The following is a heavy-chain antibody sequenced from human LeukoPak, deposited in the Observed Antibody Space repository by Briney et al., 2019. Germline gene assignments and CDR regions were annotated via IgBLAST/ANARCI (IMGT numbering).Heavy chain of an antibody. CDR3: AKAATYFYGSVTYDWFES. Sequence: GGSLRLSCAASGFTFSNYWMHWVRQVPGKGLMWVSRIESNGLTLYADSVRDRFTISRDNGKSTIYLQMNSLRVDDTAIYYCAKAATYFYGSVTYDWFESWGQGTLVTVSS. D-gene: IGHD3-10*01. CDR1: GFTFSNYW. V-gene: IGHV3-74*01. J-gene: IGHJ5*01. CDR2: IESNGLT.